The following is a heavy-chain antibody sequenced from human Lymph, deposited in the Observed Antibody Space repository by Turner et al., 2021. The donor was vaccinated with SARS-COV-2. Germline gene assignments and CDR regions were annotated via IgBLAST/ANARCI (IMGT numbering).Heavy chain of an antibody. D-gene: IGHD3-9*01. CDR1: WFSLSNGRMG. CDR3: ARIGHDILTGLLDWFDP. CDR2: IFSNDEK. Sequence: QVPWKESGPVLAKLIETLTLTCTVSWFSLSNGRMGVSWIRPPPGKALEWLAHIFSNDEKTYSTSLKSRLTISKDTSKSQVVHTMTNMDPVDTGTYYCARIGHDILTGLLDWFDPWGQGTLVTVSS. J-gene: IGHJ5*02. V-gene: IGHV2-26*01.